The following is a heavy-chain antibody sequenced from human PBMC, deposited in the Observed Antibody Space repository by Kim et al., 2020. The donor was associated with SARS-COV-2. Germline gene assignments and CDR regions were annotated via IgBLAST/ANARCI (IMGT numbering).Heavy chain of an antibody. CDR1: GGSFSGYY. Sequence: SETLSLTCAVYGGSFSGYYWSWIRQPPGKGLEWIGEINHSGSTNYNPSLKSRVTISVDTSKNPFSLKLSSVTAADTAVYYCARTVAGRRVYYYYGMDVWGQGTTFTVSS. V-gene: IGHV4-34*01. D-gene: IGHD6-19*01. CDR2: INHSGST. CDR3: ARTVAGRRVYYYYGMDV. J-gene: IGHJ6*02.